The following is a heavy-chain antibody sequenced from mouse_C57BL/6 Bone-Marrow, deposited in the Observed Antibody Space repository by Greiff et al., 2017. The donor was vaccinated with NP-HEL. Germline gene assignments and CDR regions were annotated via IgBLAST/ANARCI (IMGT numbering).Heavy chain of an antibody. CDR1: GFTFSDYY. V-gene: IGHV5-12*01. CDR3: ARHPSTMVTGYAMDY. CDR2: ISNGGGST. J-gene: IGHJ4*01. Sequence: EVQVVESGGGLVQPGGSLKLSCAASGFTFSDYYMYWVRQTPEKRLEWVAYISNGGGSTYYPDTVKGRFTISRDNAKNTLYLQMSRLKSEDTTMYYCARHPSTMVTGYAMDYWGQGTSVTVSS. D-gene: IGHD2-2*01.